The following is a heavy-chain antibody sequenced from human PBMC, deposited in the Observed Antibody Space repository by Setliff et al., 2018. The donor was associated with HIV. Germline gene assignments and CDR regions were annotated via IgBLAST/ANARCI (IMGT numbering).Heavy chain of an antibody. CDR1: GGSISSSSYY. J-gene: IGHJ4*02. Sequence: SLTCTVSGGSISSSSYYWGWIRQPPGKGLELIGNIYHSGNTNYNPSLKSRVTISVDKSKNQFSLKLSSVTAADTAVYYCARDGGFMVRGKSFDCWGQGTLVTVSS. CDR3: ARDGGFMVRGKSFDC. CDR2: IYHSGNT. V-gene: IGHV4-39*07. D-gene: IGHD3-10*01.